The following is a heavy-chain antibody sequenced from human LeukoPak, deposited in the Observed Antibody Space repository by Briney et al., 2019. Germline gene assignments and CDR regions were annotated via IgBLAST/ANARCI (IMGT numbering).Heavy chain of an antibody. V-gene: IGHV5-51*01. CDR2: IYPGDSDT. CDR1: GYSFTSYW. CDR3: ARHQGYYGPYYYYGMDV. Sequence: LGESLKISCKGSGYSFTSYWNGWVRQMPGKGLEWMGIIYPGDSDTRYSPSFQGQVTISADKSISTAYLQWSSLKASDTAMYYCARHQGYYGPYYYYGMDVWGQGTTVTVSS. J-gene: IGHJ6*02. D-gene: IGHD3-10*01.